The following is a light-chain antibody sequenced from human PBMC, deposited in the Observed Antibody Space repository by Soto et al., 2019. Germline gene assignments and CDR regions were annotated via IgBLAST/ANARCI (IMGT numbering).Light chain of an antibody. V-gene: IGKV3-15*01. CDR2: GAS. J-gene: IGKJ5*01. Sequence: EIVMTQSQATLSVSPAERVSLSCRASQSVNSKLAWYQQKPGQAPRLLIYGASTRATGIPARFSGSGSGTEFTLTISSLQSEDFAVYFCQQYNNWPPITFGQGTRLEIK. CDR1: QSVNSK. CDR3: QQYNNWPPIT.